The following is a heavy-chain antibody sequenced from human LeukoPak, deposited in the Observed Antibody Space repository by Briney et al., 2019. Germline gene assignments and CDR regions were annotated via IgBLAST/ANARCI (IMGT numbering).Heavy chain of an antibody. V-gene: IGHV3-21*01. Sequence: PGGSLRLSCAASGFTFSSYSMNWVRQAPGKGLEWVSSISSSSSYIYYADSVKGRFTISRDNAKNSLYLQMNGLRAEDTAVYYCARGRIAARPFVYWGQGTLVTVSS. CDR2: ISSSSSYI. CDR1: GFTFSSYS. D-gene: IGHD6-6*01. J-gene: IGHJ4*02. CDR3: ARGRIAARPFVY.